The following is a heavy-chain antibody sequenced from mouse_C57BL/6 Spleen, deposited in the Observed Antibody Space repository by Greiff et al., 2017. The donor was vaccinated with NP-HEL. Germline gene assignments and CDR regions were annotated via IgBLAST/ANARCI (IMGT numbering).Heavy chain of an antibody. Sequence: QVQLKQSGAELVRPGASVKLSCKASGYTFTDYYINWVKQRPGQGLEWIARIYPGSGNTYYNEKFKGKATLTAEKSSSTAYMQLSSLTSEDSAVYFCARDDYDVGYWGQGTTLTVSS. CDR3: ARDDYDVGY. CDR1: GYTFTDYY. D-gene: IGHD2-4*01. V-gene: IGHV1-76*01. J-gene: IGHJ2*01. CDR2: IYPGSGNT.